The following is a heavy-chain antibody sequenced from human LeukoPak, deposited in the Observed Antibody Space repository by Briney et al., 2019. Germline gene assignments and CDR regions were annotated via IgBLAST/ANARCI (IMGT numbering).Heavy chain of an antibody. CDR2: TNSDGSGT. J-gene: IGHJ4*02. V-gene: IGHV3-74*01. CDR3: ARDSVAASGDFYY. D-gene: IGHD6-13*01. CDR1: GFTFNTYW. Sequence: GGSLRLSCAASGFTFNTYWMHWVRQAPGKGLVWVSRTNSDGSGTRYADSVKGRFTISRDNAKNTLYLQMNSLRAEDTAVYYCARDSVAASGDFYYWGQGTLVTVSS.